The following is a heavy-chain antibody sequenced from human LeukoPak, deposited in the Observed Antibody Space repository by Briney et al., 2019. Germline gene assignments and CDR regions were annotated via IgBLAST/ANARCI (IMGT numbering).Heavy chain of an antibody. CDR1: GGTFSSYA. CDR2: IIPIFGTA. CDR3: ASRLYCSNTRCRNFPFAY. D-gene: IGHD2-2*01. J-gene: IGHJ4*02. Sequence: SVKVSCKASGGTFSSYAISWVRQAPGQGLEWMGRIIPIFGTANYAQKFQGRVTITADESTSTAYMELSSLRSEDTAIYYCASRLYCSNTRCRNFPFAYWGQGTLVTVSS. V-gene: IGHV1-69*15.